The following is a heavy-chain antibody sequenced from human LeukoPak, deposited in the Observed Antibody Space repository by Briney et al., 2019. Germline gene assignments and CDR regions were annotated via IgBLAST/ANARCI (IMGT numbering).Heavy chain of an antibody. CDR3: AVRAPAVKCN. CDR1: GFTFSSYS. Sequence: GGSLRLSCAASGFTFSSYSMNWVRQAPGKGLEWVSYISSSSSTIYYADSVKGRFTISRDNAKNSLSLQMNSLRAEDTAVYYCAVRAPAVKCNWGQGTLVTVSS. CDR2: ISSSSSTI. V-gene: IGHV3-48*04. D-gene: IGHD6-19*01. J-gene: IGHJ4*02.